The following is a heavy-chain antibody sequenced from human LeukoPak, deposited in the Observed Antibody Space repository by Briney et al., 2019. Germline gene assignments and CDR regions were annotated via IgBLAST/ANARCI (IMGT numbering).Heavy chain of an antibody. J-gene: IGHJ6*02. V-gene: IGHV5-51*01. CDR1: GYRFTSYW. Sequence: GGSLEISLKGFGYRFTSYWIGWVRPGPGKGLGWVGIIYPGDSDTRYSPSFQGQVTISADKSISTAYLQWSSLKASDTAMYYCARGSTVTTIYYYYYGMDVWGQGTTVTVSS. D-gene: IGHD4-11*01. CDR3: ARGSTVTTIYYYYYGMDV. CDR2: IYPGDSDT.